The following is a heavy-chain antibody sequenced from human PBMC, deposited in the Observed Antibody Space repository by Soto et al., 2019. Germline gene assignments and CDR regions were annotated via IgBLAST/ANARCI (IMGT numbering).Heavy chain of an antibody. Sequence: SETLSLTCTVSGGSTSSSRYYCGWIRQPPGKGLEWIGSIYYSGSTYYKPSLKSRVTISVDTSKNQFSLKLSSVTAADTAVYYWARQGQRMAYYSYYGMDVWCKGPPVT. CDR1: GGSTSSSRYY. J-gene: IGHJ6*04. D-gene: IGHD6-25*01. CDR2: IYYSGST. V-gene: IGHV4-39*01. CDR3: ARQGQRMAYYSYYGMDV.